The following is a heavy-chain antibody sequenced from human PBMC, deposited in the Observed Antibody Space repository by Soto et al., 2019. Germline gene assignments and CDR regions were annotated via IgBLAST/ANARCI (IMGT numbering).Heavy chain of an antibody. J-gene: IGHJ6*02. CDR3: ARDPVRFLSDYYYYYGMDV. V-gene: IGHV1-69*13. CDR1: GGTFSSYA. D-gene: IGHD3-3*01. CDR2: IIPIFGTA. Sequence: SAKVSCKASGGTFSSYAISWVRQAPGQGLEWMGGIIPIFGTANYAQKFQGRVTITADESTSTAYMELSSLRSEDTAVYYRARDPVRFLSDYYYYYGMDVWGQGTTVTVSS.